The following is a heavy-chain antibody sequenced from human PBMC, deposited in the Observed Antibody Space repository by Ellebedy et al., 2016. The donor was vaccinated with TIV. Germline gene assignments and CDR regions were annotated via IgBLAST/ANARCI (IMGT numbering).Heavy chain of an antibody. D-gene: IGHD4-11*01. CDR2: IIPIFGTA. J-gene: IGHJ5*02. Sequence: SVKVSXKASRGTFSSYAISWVRQAPGQGLEWMGGIIPIFGTANYAQKFQGRVTITADESTSTAYMELSSLRSEDTAVYYCARSYSNYDWFDPWGQGTLVTVSS. CDR1: RGTFSSYA. CDR3: ARSYSNYDWFDP. V-gene: IGHV1-69*13.